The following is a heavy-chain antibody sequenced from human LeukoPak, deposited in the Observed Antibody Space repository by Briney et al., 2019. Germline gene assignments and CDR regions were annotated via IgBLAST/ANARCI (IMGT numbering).Heavy chain of an antibody. CDR1: GYSISSGYY. CDR3: ARASPDSSGYFNY. D-gene: IGHD3-22*01. J-gene: IGHJ4*02. Sequence: PSETLSLTCTVSGYSISSGYYWGWIRQPPGTGLEWIGSIYHSGSTYYNPSLKSRVTISVDTSKNQFSLKLSSVTAADTAVYYCARASPDSSGYFNYWGQGTLVTVSS. V-gene: IGHV4-38-2*02. CDR2: IYHSGST.